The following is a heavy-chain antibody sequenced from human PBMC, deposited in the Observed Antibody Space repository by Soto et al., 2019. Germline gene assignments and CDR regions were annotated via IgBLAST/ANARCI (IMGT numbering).Heavy chain of an antibody. J-gene: IGHJ4*02. CDR3: ARVLQTTAFDY. D-gene: IGHD4-17*01. Sequence: WGSLRLSCAASGFTFSSYAMHWVRQAPGKGLEWVAVISYDGSNKYYADSVKGRFTISRDNSKNTLYLQMNSLRAEDTAVYYCARVLQTTAFDYWGQGTLVTVSS. V-gene: IGHV3-30-3*01. CDR1: GFTFSSYA. CDR2: ISYDGSNK.